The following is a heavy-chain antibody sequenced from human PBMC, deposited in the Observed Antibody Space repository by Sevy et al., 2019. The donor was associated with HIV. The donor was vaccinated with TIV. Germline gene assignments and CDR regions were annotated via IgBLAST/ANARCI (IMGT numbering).Heavy chain of an antibody. D-gene: IGHD3-10*01. V-gene: IGHV1-3*01. J-gene: IGHJ5*02. CDR1: GYTFTTYA. Sequence: ASVKVSCKTSGYTFTTYAIHWLRQAPGQRLEWMGWINAGNGNTKYSQNFQGRVTITRDTSASTAYMELSSLRVEDTAVYYCARDYSGSGSYYISNWFDPWGQGTLVTVSS. CDR2: INAGNGNT. CDR3: ARDYSGSGSYYISNWFDP.